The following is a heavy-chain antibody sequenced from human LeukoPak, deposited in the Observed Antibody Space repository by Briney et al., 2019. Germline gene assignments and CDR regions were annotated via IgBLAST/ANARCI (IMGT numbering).Heavy chain of an antibody. CDR2: INPNSGGT. D-gene: IGHD1-26*01. CDR1: GYTFTGYY. J-gene: IGHJ4*02. Sequence: GASVKVSCKASGYTFTGYYMHWVRQAPGQGLEWMGWINPNSGGTNYAQKFQGRVTMTRDTSISTAYMELSRLRSDDTAVYYCARDFGGVKWELPDYWGQGTLVTVSS. CDR3: ARDFGGVKWELPDY. V-gene: IGHV1-2*02.